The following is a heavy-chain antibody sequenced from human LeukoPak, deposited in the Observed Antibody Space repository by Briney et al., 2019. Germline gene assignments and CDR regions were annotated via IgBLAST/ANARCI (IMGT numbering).Heavy chain of an antibody. Sequence: GGSLRLSCAASGFTFSSYAMSWVRQAPGKGLEWVSAISGSGGSTYYADSVKGRITISRGNSKNMLYLQMSSLRAEDTAVYYCAKDDPDRTGHLDYWGQGTLVTVSS. CDR3: AKDDPDRTGHLDY. CDR2: ISGSGGST. D-gene: IGHD3/OR15-3a*01. CDR1: GFTFSSYA. V-gene: IGHV3-23*01. J-gene: IGHJ4*02.